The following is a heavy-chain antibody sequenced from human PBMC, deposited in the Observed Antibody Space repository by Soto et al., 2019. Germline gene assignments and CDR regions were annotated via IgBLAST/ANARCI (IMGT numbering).Heavy chain of an antibody. CDR2: VYHSGTT. V-gene: IGHV4-38-2*01. CDR3: TRSLYTSSWYAGY. CDR1: GYSISSGYY. J-gene: IGHJ4*02. Sequence: SETLSLTCAVSGYSISSGYYWAWIRQPPGKGLEWIGSVYHSGTTYYNPSLKSRVTIPIDTSKNQFSLKLTSVTAADTAVYYCTRSLYTSSWYAGYWGQGTLVTVSS. D-gene: IGHD6-13*01.